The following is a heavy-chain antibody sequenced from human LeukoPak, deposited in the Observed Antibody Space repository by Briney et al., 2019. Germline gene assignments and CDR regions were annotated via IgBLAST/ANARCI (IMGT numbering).Heavy chain of an antibody. CDR2: ISSNGGST. V-gene: IGHV3-64D*06. CDR1: GFTFSSYA. CDR3: VKAPEPFLEWLLPVDY. D-gene: IGHD3-3*02. J-gene: IGHJ4*02. Sequence: GGSLRLSCPASGFTFSSYAMHWVRQAPGKGLEYVSAISSNGGSTYYADSVKGRFTISRDNSKNTLYLQMSSLRAEDTAVYYCVKAPEPFLEWLLPVDYWGQGTLVTVSS.